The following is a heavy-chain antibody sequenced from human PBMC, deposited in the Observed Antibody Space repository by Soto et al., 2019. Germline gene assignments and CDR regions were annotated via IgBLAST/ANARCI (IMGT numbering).Heavy chain of an antibody. CDR3: AKEVSLGSNVDLGY. CDR1: GFTFSIFS. Sequence: GGSLRLSCAASGFTFSIFSMSWVRQSPGKGLEWVSTISGSGGSTYYADAVKGRFTISRDNSMGTLYLQMKSLRVEDTAIYYCAKEVSLGSNVDLGYWGQGALVPVSP. J-gene: IGHJ4*02. D-gene: IGHD3-10*01. CDR2: ISGSGGST. V-gene: IGHV3-23*01.